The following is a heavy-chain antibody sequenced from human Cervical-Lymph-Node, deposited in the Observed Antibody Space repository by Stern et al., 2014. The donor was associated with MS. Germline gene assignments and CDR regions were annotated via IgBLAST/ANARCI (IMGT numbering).Heavy chain of an antibody. CDR1: GGSISSGDYY. Sequence: QVQLQESGPGLVKPSQTLSLTCTVSGGSISSGDYYWSWLRQPPGQGLEWIGNIYYSGSTSSHPSLKSRVTISVDTSKNQFSLKLSSVTAADTAVYYCARESQNPTIPLPDYWGQGTLVTVSS. V-gene: IGHV4-30-4*01. J-gene: IGHJ4*02. CDR3: ARESQNPTIPLPDY. D-gene: IGHD3-3*01. CDR2: IYYSGST.